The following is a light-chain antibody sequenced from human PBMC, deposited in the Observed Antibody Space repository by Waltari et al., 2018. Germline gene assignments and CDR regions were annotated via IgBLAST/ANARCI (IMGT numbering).Light chain of an antibody. CDR1: SSDVGGYNY. V-gene: IGLV2-11*01. CDR2: DVT. Sequence: QSALTQPRSVSGSPGQSVAISCTGTSSDVGGYNYVSWYQQHPGKTPKLMIYDVTEGPSGVPGRCSGSKSGNTASLTVSGLQAEDEADYYCCSFAAGDAYVFGTGTKVSVL. CDR3: CSFAAGDAYV. J-gene: IGLJ1*01.